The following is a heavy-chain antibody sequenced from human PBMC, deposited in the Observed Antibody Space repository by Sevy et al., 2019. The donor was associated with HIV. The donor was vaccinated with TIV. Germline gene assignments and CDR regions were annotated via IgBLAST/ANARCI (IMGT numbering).Heavy chain of an antibody. CDR1: GGSISSYY. CDR3: ARARPLYYDDSSGYYFDY. J-gene: IGHJ4*02. CDR2: IYYSGST. Sequence: SETLSLTCTVSGGSISSYYWSWIRQPPGKGLEWIGYIYYSGSTNYNPSLKSRVTISVDTSKNQFSLKLSSVTAADTAVYYCARARPLYYDDSSGYYFDYWGQGTLVTVSS. V-gene: IGHV4-59*01. D-gene: IGHD3-22*01.